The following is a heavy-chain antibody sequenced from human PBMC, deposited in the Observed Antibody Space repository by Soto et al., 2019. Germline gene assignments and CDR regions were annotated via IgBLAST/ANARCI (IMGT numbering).Heavy chain of an antibody. V-gene: IGHV4-34*01. CDR3: EVIVGGYDFVFNDY. J-gene: IGHJ4*02. D-gene: IGHD5-12*01. CDR2: INHSGST. Sequence: SETLSLTCAVYGGSFSGYYWSWIRQPPGKGLEWIGEINHSGSTNYNPSLKSRVTISVDTSKNQFSLKLSSVTAADTAVYYCEVIVGGYDFVFNDYWGQGTLVTVSS. CDR1: GGSFSGYY.